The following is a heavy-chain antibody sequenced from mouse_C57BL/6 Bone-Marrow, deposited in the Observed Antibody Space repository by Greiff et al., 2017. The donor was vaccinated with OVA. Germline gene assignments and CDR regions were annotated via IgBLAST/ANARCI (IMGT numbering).Heavy chain of an antibody. V-gene: IGHV1-64*01. D-gene: IGHD2-3*01. CDR3: ATIYDGYYVTFDY. J-gene: IGHJ2*01. CDR2: IHPNSGST. CDR1: GYTFTSYW. Sequence: QVQLQQPGAELVKPGASVKLSCKASGYTFTSYWIHWVKQRPGQGLEWIGMIHPNSGSTNYNEKFKSKATLTVDKSSSTAYMQLSSLTSEDSAVYYCATIYDGYYVTFDYWGQGTTLTVSS.